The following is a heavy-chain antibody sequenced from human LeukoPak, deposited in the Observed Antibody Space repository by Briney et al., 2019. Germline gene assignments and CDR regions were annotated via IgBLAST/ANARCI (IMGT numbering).Heavy chain of an antibody. D-gene: IGHD2-2*01. V-gene: IGHV3-74*01. CDR2: INVDGSRT. Sequence: GGSLRLFCAASGFTFSSYWMHWVRQAPGKGLVWVSRINVDGSRTAYADSVRGRFTISRDNAKNTLYLQMNSLRAEDTAVYYCARDRCSDNSCYVPHWGQGTLVTVSS. CDR3: ARDRCSDNSCYVPH. CDR1: GFTFSSYW. J-gene: IGHJ4*02.